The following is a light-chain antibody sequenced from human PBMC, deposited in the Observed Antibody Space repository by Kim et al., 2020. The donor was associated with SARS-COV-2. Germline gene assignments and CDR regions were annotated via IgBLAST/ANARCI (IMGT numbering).Light chain of an antibody. J-gene: IGLJ1*01. CDR2: AVN. CDR1: SSDVGGYNY. Sequence: SPGQSVTISCTGTSSDVGGYNYVSWYQQHPGKVPKLIIYAVNKRPSGVPDRFSGSKSGNTASLTVSGLQAEDEADYFCSSYAALGVFGTGTKVTVL. V-gene: IGLV2-8*01. CDR3: SSYAALGV.